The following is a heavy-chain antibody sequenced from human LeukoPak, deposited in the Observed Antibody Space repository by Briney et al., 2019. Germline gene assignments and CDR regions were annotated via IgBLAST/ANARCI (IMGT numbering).Heavy chain of an antibody. J-gene: IGHJ6*03. Sequence: SETLSLTCTVSGGSISSYYWSWIRQPPGKGLEWIGYIYTSGSTNYNPSLKSRVTISVDTSKNQFSLKLSSVTAADTAVYYCGGGSSSYYYYYYMDVWGKGTTVTVSS. CDR1: GGSISSYY. CDR2: IYTSGST. V-gene: IGHV4-4*09. D-gene: IGHD2-15*01. CDR3: GGGSSSYYYYYYMDV.